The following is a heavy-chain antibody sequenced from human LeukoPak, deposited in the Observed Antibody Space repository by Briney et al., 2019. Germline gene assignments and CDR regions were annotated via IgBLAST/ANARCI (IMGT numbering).Heavy chain of an antibody. Sequence: GGSLRLSCVASGVTFSSYGMSWVRQAPGKGLEWVSSTSGSGDDTYYADSVKGRFTLSRDNSKNTLYLQMNSLRADDTAVYYCAKKRSSGGATQFDYWGQGTLVTVSS. CDR1: GVTFSSYG. J-gene: IGHJ4*02. D-gene: IGHD2-15*01. CDR2: TSGSGDDT. CDR3: AKKRSSGGATQFDY. V-gene: IGHV3-23*01.